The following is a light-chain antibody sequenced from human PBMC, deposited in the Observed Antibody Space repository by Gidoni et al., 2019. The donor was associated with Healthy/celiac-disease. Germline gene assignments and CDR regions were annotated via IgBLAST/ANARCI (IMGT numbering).Light chain of an antibody. Sequence: EIALTQSSGTLSLSPGERAPLSCRASQSVSSSYLAWYQQKPGQAPRLLIYGASIRATGIPDRFSGSGSGTDFTLTISRLEPEDFAVYYCQQYGSSPYTFXQXTKLEIK. CDR2: GAS. CDR1: QSVSSSY. CDR3: QQYGSSPYT. J-gene: IGKJ2*01. V-gene: IGKV3-20*01.